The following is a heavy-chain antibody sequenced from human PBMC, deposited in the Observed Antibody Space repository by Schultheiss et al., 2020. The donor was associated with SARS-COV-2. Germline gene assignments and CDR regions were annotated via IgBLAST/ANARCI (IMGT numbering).Heavy chain of an antibody. CDR3: AGRYCSSTSCYASPVDI. CDR2: IYYSGST. Sequence: SETLSLTCTVSGGSISSGGYYWSWIRQHPGKGLEWIGYIYYSGSTYYNPSLKSRVTISVDTSKNQFSLKLSSVTAADTAVYYCAGRYCSSTSCYASPVDIWGQGTMVTVSS. CDR1: GGSISSGGYY. J-gene: IGHJ3*02. V-gene: IGHV4-31*03. D-gene: IGHD2-2*01.